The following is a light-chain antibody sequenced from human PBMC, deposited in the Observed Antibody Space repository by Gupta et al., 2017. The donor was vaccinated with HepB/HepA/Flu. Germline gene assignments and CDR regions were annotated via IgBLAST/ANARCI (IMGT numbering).Light chain of an antibody. J-gene: IGLJ3*02. CDR2: KDT. CDR1: ALPKQY. CDR3: QSADSSATYVV. Sequence: SYELTQPPPMSVPPAQTASITCPGDALPKQYAYWYQQRPGHAPVMIIYKDTERPSGIPERFTGSTSGTTVTLTISGVQAEDEADYYCQSADSSATYVVFGGGTKLAVL. V-gene: IGLV3-25*03.